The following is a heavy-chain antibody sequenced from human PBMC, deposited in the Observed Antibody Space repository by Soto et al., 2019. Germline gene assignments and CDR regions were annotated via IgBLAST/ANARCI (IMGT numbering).Heavy chain of an antibody. CDR1: GGSFSGYY. CDR3: ARGGGYSYHLYGMDV. Sequence: QVQLQQWGAGLLKPSETLSLTCAVYGGSFSGYYWIWIHQPPGKGLEWLGEVDHGGNTNFNPSFTSRVTISLDTSKTQFSLKLTSVTAADTAVYYCARGGGYSYHLYGMDVWGLGTTVTVSS. J-gene: IGHJ6*02. CDR2: VDHGGNT. V-gene: IGHV4-34*01. D-gene: IGHD5-18*01.